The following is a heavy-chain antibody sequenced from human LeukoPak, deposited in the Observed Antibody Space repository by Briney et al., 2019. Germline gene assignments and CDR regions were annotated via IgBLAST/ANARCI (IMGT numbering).Heavy chain of an antibody. CDR3: ARTGYSSDYSGMDV. CDR2: VYYRGNT. J-gene: IGHJ6*02. V-gene: IGHV4-59*01. CDR1: GGSISGSY. D-gene: IGHD6-19*01. Sequence: PSETVSLTCIVSGGSISGSYWSWIRQPPGKGLEWIGYVYYRGNTNYNPSLKSRVTISVDMSKTQFSLKLRSVTAADSAVYYCARTGYSSDYSGMDVCGQGTTVTVS.